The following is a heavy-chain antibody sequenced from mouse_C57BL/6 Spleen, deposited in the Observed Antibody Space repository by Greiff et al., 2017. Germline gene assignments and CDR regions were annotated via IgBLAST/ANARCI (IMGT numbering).Heavy chain of an antibody. CDR3: ARALNYYGSSSFAY. CDR2: INPNNGGT. CDR1: GYSFTDYN. Sequence: VQLQQSGPELVKPGASVKISCKASGYSFTDYNMDWVKQSHGKSLEWIGDINPNNGGTIYNQKFKGKATLTVDKSSSTAYMELRSLTSEDTAVYYCARALNYYGSSSFAYWGQGTLVTVSA. V-gene: IGHV1-18*01. D-gene: IGHD1-1*01. J-gene: IGHJ3*01.